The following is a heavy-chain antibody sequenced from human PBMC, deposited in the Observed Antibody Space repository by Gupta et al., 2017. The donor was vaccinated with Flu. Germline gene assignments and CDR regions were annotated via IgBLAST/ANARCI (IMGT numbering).Heavy chain of an antibody. Sequence: EVQLLESAGGLVQPGGSLRISCAVSGFTFSSYALRWVRQAPGQGLECVAAIGGGGTSGYAESVKGRVSISRDSSKNTLYLQMNSLRADDTAVYYCARDLYGGNLSGWFDPGGQGTLVTVSS. V-gene: IGHV3-23*01. D-gene: IGHD4-23*01. CDR3: ARDLYGGNLSGWFDP. J-gene: IGHJ5*02. CDR2: IGGGGTSG. CDR1: GFTFSSYA.